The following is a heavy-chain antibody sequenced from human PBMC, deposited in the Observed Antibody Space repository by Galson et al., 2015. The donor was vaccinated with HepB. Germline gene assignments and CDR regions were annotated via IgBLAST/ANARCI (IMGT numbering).Heavy chain of an antibody. J-gene: IGHJ3*02. CDR3: ATRSRGAYCGGDCYLGLNAFDI. CDR2: IIPIFGTA. Sequence: SVKVSCKASGGTFSSYAISWVRQAPGQGLEWMGGIIPIFGTANYAQKFQGRVTITADESTSTAYMELSSLRSEDTAVYYCATRSRGAYCGGDCYLGLNAFDIWGQGTMVTVSS. V-gene: IGHV1-69*13. D-gene: IGHD2-21*01. CDR1: GGTFSSYA.